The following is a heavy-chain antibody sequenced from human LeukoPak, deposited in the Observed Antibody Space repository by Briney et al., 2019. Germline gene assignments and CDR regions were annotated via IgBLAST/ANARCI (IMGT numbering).Heavy chain of an antibody. Sequence: GESLKISCKASGYSFTTHWIGWVRQMPGKGLEWMGIIYPGDSDSSYSPSFQGPVTISADKSISTAYLQWSSLKASDTAMYYCARRGYCSGGSCYSLWAFDIWGQGTMVTVSS. CDR1: GYSFTTHW. J-gene: IGHJ3*02. CDR2: IYPGDSDS. V-gene: IGHV5-51*01. D-gene: IGHD2-15*01. CDR3: ARRGYCSGGSCYSLWAFDI.